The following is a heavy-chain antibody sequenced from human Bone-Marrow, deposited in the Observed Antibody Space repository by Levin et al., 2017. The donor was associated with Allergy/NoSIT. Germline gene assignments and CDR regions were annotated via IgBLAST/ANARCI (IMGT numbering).Heavy chain of an antibody. D-gene: IGHD3-9*01. Sequence: SETLSLTCAISGDSVSSNSAAWNWIRQSPLGGLEWLGRTYYRSQWHQDYADSLEGRIIINSDTSKNQFSLHLNSVTPDDTAVYYCARDRDFDLLTGFSKFYFDYWGQGTLVTVSS. CDR2: TYYRSQWHQ. J-gene: IGHJ4*02. V-gene: IGHV6-1*01. CDR3: ARDRDFDLLTGFSKFYFDY. CDR1: GDSVSSNSAA.